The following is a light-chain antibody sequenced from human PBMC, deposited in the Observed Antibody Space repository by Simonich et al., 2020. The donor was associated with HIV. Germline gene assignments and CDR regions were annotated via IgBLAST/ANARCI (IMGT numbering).Light chain of an antibody. Sequence: DIVMTQSPDSLAVSLGERATINCKSSQSVLYSSNNKKYLAWYQQKPGQPPKLLIYWASTRESGVPDRFSGSGSGTDFTLTISSLQAEDVAVYYCQQYYITPHTFGQGTKVEIK. V-gene: IGKV4-1*01. J-gene: IGKJ1*01. CDR3: QQYYITPHT. CDR2: WAS. CDR1: QSVLYSSNNKKY.